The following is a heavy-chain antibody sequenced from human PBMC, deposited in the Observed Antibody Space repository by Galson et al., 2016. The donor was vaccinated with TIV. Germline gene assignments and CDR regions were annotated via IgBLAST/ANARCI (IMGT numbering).Heavy chain of an antibody. CDR3: AKTQVDIVVAPAATAGYYFDY. V-gene: IGHV3-23*01. CDR1: GFTLNTNT. CDR2: SSGSGDSI. J-gene: IGHJ4*02. D-gene: IGHD2-2*01. Sequence: SLRLSCAASGFTLNTNTMSWIRQAPGKGLEWVSTSSGSGDSIYYADSVKGRFTISRDNSKGTLYLQMSSLRVDDTAIYYCAKTQVDIVVAPAATAGYYFDYWGQGTLVTVSS.